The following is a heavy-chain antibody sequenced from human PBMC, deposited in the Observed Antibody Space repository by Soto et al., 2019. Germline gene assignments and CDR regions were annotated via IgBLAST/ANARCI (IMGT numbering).Heavy chain of an antibody. J-gene: IGHJ6*02. Sequence: SETLSLTCAVSGGSISSGGYSWSWIRQPPGKGLEWIGYINHSGSTNYNPSLKSRVTISVDTSKNQFSLKLSSVTAADTAVYYCARGRITMVRGVITHYYYYGMDVWGQGTTVTVSS. V-gene: IGHV4-30-2*01. D-gene: IGHD3-10*01. CDR1: GGSISSGGYS. CDR2: INHSGST. CDR3: ARGRITMVRGVITHYYYYGMDV.